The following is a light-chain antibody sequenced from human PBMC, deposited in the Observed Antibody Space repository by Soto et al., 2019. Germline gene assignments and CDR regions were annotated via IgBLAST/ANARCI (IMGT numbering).Light chain of an antibody. CDR1: QSVGSN. Sequence: VVMPQSPATLSVSPGERATLSCRASQSVGSNLAWYQQKPGQPPRLLIYGASSRATGVPARFSGSGSQTQFTLSISSLQSEDFAFYYCQQYNNWPITFGQGTRLEIK. CDR2: GAS. CDR3: QQYNNWPIT. V-gene: IGKV3D-15*01. J-gene: IGKJ5*01.